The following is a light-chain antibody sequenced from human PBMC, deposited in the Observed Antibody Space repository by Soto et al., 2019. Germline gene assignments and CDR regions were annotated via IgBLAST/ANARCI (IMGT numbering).Light chain of an antibody. CDR2: DAS. Sequence: EIVLTQSPATLSLSPGERATLSCRASQNVSSYLAWYQQKPGQAPRLLIYDASSRATGIPARFSGGGSGTDFTLTISSLEPEDFAVYYCQQRSNWLFTFGPGTKVDI. J-gene: IGKJ3*01. CDR3: QQRSNWLFT. V-gene: IGKV3-11*01. CDR1: QNVSSY.